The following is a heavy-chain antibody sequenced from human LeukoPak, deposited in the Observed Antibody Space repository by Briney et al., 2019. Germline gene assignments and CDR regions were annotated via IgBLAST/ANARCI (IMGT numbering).Heavy chain of an antibody. D-gene: IGHD3-22*01. CDR1: AFTFSSYG. CDR2: MSSSRRTI. CDR3: ARSLNYYDSSGYYVSDGFDI. V-gene: IGHV3-48*01. Sequence: GGSLTLSCAASAFTFSSYGMHWVRQAPGKGLEWVSYMSSSRRTISYADSVKGRFTISRENSKNTLYLQMYSLRPEDTAVYYCARSLNYYDSSGYYVSDGFDIWGQGTMVTVSS. J-gene: IGHJ3*02.